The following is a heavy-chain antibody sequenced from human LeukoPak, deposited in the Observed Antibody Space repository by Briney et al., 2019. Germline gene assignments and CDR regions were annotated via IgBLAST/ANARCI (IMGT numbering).Heavy chain of an antibody. CDR1: GFTFSDYA. V-gene: IGHV3-23*01. Sequence: GGSLRLSCAASGFTFSDYAMNWVRQAPGKGLEWVSAISGSGSTTYYADSVKGRFTISRDNSKNTLYLQMNSLRAEDTAVYYCAKISFSSGWRGAFDIWGQGTMVTVSS. CDR3: AKISFSSGWRGAFDI. J-gene: IGHJ3*02. CDR2: ISGSGSTT. D-gene: IGHD6-19*01.